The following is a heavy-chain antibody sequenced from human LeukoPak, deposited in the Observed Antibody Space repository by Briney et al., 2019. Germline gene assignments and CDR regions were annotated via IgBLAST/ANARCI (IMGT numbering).Heavy chain of an antibody. CDR3: ARHPQQLADDAFDI. D-gene: IGHD6-13*01. V-gene: IGHV4-61*02. J-gene: IGHJ3*02. CDR2: IYTSGST. CDR1: GGSISGGSYY. Sequence: SQTLSLTCTVSGGSISGGSYYWSWIRQPAGKGLEWIGRIYTSGSTNYNPSLKSRVTISVDTSKNQFSLKLSSVTAADTAVYYCARHPQQLADDAFDIWGQGTMVTVSS.